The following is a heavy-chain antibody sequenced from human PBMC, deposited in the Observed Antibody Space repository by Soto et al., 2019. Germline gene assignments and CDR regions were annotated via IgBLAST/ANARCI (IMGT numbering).Heavy chain of an antibody. V-gene: IGHV4-59*01. D-gene: IGHD7-27*01. CDR1: GGSISTYY. J-gene: IGHJ5*02. Sequence: SETLSLTCTVSGGSISTYYWIWIRQAPGKGLEWIGYILYSGSTNYNPSLNSRVTMSLDTSKNQFSLKLSSVTTADMAVYYCARGGGTGNWFDPWGQGILVTVSS. CDR3: ARGGGTGNWFDP. CDR2: ILYSGST.